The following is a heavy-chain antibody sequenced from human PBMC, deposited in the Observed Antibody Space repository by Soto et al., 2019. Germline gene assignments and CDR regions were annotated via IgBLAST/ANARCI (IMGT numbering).Heavy chain of an antibody. V-gene: IGHV3-23*01. CDR3: AKDSSGWYYFDY. Sequence: GGSLRLSCAASEFTFSSYAMSWVRQAPGKGLEWVSAISGSGGSTYYADSVKGRFTISRDNSKNTLYLQMNSLRAEDTAVYYCAKDSSGWYYFDYWGQGTLVTVSS. J-gene: IGHJ4*02. D-gene: IGHD6-19*01. CDR2: ISGSGGST. CDR1: EFTFSSYA.